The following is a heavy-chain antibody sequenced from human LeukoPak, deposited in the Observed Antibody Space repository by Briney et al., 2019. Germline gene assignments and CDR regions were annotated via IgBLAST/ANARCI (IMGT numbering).Heavy chain of an antibody. V-gene: IGHV4-39*07. J-gene: IGHJ4*02. Sequence: SETLSLTCTVSGGSISSSSYYWGWIRQPPGKGLEWIGSIYYSGSTYYNPSLKSRVTISVDTSKNQFSLKLSSVTAADTAVYYCARADGYDYVWGSYRYIFDYWGQGTLVTVSS. CDR1: GGSISSSSYY. CDR3: ARADGYDYVWGSYRYIFDY. D-gene: IGHD3-16*02. CDR2: IYYSGST.